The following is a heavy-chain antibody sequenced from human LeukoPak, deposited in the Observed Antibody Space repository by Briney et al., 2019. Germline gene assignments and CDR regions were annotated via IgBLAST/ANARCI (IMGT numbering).Heavy chain of an antibody. D-gene: IGHD3-10*01. CDR2: ISTSSSYI. CDR3: ARDVNYFGSGRYYNPYYFDY. CDR1: GFTFSSFS. J-gene: IGHJ4*02. Sequence: AVSLRLSCAASGFTFSSFSMNWVRQAPGRGLEWVSSISTSSSYIYYADSVKGRFTVSRDDAKNPLFLQMNSLTAEDTALYYCARDVNYFGSGRYYNPYYFDYWGQGTLVTVSS. V-gene: IGHV3-21*01.